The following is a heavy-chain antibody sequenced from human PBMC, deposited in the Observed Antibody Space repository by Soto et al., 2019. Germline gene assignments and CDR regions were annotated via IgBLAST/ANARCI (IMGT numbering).Heavy chain of an antibody. J-gene: IGHJ2*01. D-gene: IGHD4-17*01. V-gene: IGHV1-69*02. CDR2: IIPILGIA. Sequence: SVNVSCKASGGTLSSYTISWVRQSPGPGLEWMGRIIPILGIANYAQKFQGRVTITADKSTSTAYMELSSLRSEDTAVYYCARGPSTVENWYFDIWGRGTLVTVYS. CDR3: ARGPSTVENWYFDI. CDR1: GGTLSSYT.